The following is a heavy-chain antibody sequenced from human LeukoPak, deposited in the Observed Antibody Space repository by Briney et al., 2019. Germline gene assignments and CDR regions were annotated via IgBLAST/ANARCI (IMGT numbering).Heavy chain of an antibody. Sequence: GGSLRLSCAASGFSFSFYWMHWVRQAPGKGPVWVSGINWNGGNTGSADSVKGRFTISRDNAKNSLYLQMNSLSAEDTALYYCAATYSGNWEFDYWGQGTLVTVSS. V-gene: IGHV3-20*04. CDR2: INWNGGNT. J-gene: IGHJ4*02. CDR3: AATYSGNWEFDY. D-gene: IGHD1-26*01. CDR1: GFSFSFYW.